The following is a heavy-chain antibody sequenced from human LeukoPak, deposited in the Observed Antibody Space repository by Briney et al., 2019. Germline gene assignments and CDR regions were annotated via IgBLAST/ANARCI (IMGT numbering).Heavy chain of an antibody. D-gene: IGHD3-16*01. CDR1: GYSFTNFW. Sequence: GESLKISCKGSGYSFTNFWIGWVRQMPGKGLEWMGVISPGDSGIRYSPSFQGQVTISVDRSISTAYLQWSSLKASDSAMYYCAAGGASAPWGQGTLVTVSS. V-gene: IGHV5-51*01. J-gene: IGHJ5*02. CDR2: ISPGDSGI. CDR3: AAGGASAP.